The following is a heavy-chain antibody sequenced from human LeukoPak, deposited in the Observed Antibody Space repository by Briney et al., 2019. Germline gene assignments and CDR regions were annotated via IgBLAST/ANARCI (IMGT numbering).Heavy chain of an antibody. D-gene: IGHD3-16*01. CDR1: GGTLNSFA. Sequence: ASVKVSCKASGGTLNSFAISWVRQAPGQGLEWMGIIDPRGGNTDYAQTFQGRVSATRDSSTSTVYMELSGLRSEDTAVYYCVREEVGGTFDYWGQGTLVTVSS. CDR3: VREEVGGTFDY. J-gene: IGHJ4*02. V-gene: IGHV1-46*02. CDR2: IDPRGGNT.